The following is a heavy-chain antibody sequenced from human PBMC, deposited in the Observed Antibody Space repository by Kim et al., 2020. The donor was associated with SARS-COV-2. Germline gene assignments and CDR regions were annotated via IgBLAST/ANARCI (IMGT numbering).Heavy chain of an antibody. J-gene: IGHJ6*02. D-gene: IGHD5-18*01. CDR2: IYPRDSDT. CDR1: GYNFVTYW. V-gene: IGHV5-51*01. Sequence: GESLKISCRVSGYNFVTYWLGWVRQMPGKGLEWMGMIYPRDSDTRYGPSFQGQVIMSADKSISTAYLQWSRLKASDTAIYYCAIYTYGKNYGMDVWGQGTTVTVSS. CDR3: AIYTYGKNYGMDV.